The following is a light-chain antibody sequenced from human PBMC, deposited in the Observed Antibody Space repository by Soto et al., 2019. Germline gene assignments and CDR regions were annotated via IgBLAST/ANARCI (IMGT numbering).Light chain of an antibody. Sequence: EIVLTQSPGTLSLSPGERATLSCRASQSVSSSYLAWYQQKPGQAPRLLIYDASSRATGIPDRFSGSGSGTDFTLTISRLEPEDFGVYYCQQYGSSAWTFGQGTKVEIK. CDR2: DAS. J-gene: IGKJ1*01. CDR3: QQYGSSAWT. CDR1: QSVSSSY. V-gene: IGKV3-20*01.